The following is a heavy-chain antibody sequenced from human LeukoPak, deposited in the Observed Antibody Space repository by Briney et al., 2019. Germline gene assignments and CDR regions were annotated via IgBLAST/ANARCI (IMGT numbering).Heavy chain of an antibody. CDR2: ISSSSSYI. J-gene: IGHJ4*02. V-gene: IGHV3-21*01. D-gene: IGHD3-16*01. CDR1: GFTFSSYS. CDR3: AREGASRGSYFDY. Sequence: GGSLRLSCAASGFTFSSYSMNWVRQAPGKGLEWVSSISSSSSYIYYADSVKGRFTISRDNAKNSLYLQMNSLRAEDTAVYYCAREGASRGSYFDYWGQGTLVTVSS.